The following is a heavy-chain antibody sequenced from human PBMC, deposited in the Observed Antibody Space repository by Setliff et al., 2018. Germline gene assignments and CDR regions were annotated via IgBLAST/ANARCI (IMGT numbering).Heavy chain of an antibody. CDR2: IYHSGSA. CDR1: GDSISSGDYF. J-gene: IGHJ3*01. CDR3: AREVGTSTSSDAFDV. Sequence: SETLSLTCTVSGDSISSGDYFWSWIRRPPGKGLEWIVYIYHSGSAYYNPSLKSRVTMSVDTSKNQFSLHLTSVTAADTAVYYCAREVGTSTSSDAFDVWGQGMMVTVSS. D-gene: IGHD1-26*01. V-gene: IGHV4-30-4*08.